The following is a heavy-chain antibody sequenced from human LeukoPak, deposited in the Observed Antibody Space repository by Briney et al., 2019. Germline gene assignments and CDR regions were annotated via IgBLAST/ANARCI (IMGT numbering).Heavy chain of an antibody. V-gene: IGHV4-59*08. CDR1: GGSISSYY. CDR2: IYYSGST. J-gene: IGHJ4*02. CDR3: ARGGYSYDLSDY. D-gene: IGHD5-18*01. Sequence: PSETLSLTCTVSGGSISSYYWSWIRQPPGKGLEWIGYIYYSGSTNYNPSLKSRVTISVDTSKNQFSLKLSSVTAADTAVYYCARGGYSYDLSDYWGQGTLVTVSS.